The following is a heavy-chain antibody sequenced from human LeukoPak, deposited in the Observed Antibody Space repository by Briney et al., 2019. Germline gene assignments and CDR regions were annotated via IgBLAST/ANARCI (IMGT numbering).Heavy chain of an antibody. CDR1: GFTFSSHA. V-gene: IGHV3-64*01. CDR3: ARSSGSYIGDVDY. Sequence: GGSLRLSCAASGFTFSSHAMHWVRQAPGKGLEYVSAISSNGGSTYYANSVKGRFTISRDNSKNTLYLQMGSLRAEDMAVYYCARSSGSYIGDVDYWGQGTLVTVSS. J-gene: IGHJ4*02. CDR2: ISSNGGST. D-gene: IGHD1-26*01.